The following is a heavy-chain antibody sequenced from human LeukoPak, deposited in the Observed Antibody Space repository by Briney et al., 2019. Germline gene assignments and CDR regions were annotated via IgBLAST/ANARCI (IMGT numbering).Heavy chain of an antibody. CDR3: ARSAPEDIVLMVGGGFDP. Sequence: GASVKVSCKASGGTFSSYAISWVRQAPGQGLEWMGGIIPIFGTANYAQKFQGRVTITADKSTSTAYMELSSLRSEDTAVYYCARSAPEDIVLMVGGGFDPWGQGTLVTVSS. CDR2: IIPIFGTA. J-gene: IGHJ5*02. V-gene: IGHV1-69*06. D-gene: IGHD2-8*01. CDR1: GGTFSSYA.